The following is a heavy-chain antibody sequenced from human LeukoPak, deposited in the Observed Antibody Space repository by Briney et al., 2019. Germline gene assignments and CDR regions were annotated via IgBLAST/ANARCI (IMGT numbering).Heavy chain of an antibody. Sequence: GASVSVSCKASGYTFTSYGISWVRQPPRQGLEWMGWISAYNGNTNYAQKLQGRVTMTTDTSTSTAYMELRSLRSDDTAVYYCAREAYCSSTSCYSKEVDYWGQGALVTVSS. CDR2: ISAYNGNT. CDR1: GYTFTSYG. V-gene: IGHV1-18*04. CDR3: AREAYCSSTSCYSKEVDY. D-gene: IGHD2-2*01. J-gene: IGHJ4*02.